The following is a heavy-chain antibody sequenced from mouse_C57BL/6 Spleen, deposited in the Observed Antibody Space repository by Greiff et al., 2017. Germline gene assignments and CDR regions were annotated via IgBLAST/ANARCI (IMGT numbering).Heavy chain of an antibody. CDR2: ISDGGSYT. CDR1: GFTFSSYA. CDR3: AILGAY. J-gene: IGHJ3*01. Sequence: EVQGVESGGGLVKPGGSLKLSCAASGFTFSSYAMSWVRQTPEKRLEWVATISDGGSYTYYPDNVKGRFTISRDNAKNNLYLQMSHLKSEDTAMYYGAILGAYWGQGTLVTVSA. V-gene: IGHV5-4*01.